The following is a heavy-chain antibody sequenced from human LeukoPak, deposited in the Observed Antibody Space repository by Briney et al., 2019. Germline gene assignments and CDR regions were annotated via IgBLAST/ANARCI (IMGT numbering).Heavy chain of an antibody. V-gene: IGHV3-30*02. D-gene: IGHD5-24*01. Sequence: PGGSLRLSCAASGFTFNTYGMHWVRQAPGMGLEWVAFIRYDGSDEYYADSVKGRFTISRDNSKNTLYLQMNSLRAEDTAVYYCATIKRDGYVGYWGQGTLVTVSS. CDR1: GFTFNTYG. CDR3: ATIKRDGYVGY. CDR2: IRYDGSDE. J-gene: IGHJ4*02.